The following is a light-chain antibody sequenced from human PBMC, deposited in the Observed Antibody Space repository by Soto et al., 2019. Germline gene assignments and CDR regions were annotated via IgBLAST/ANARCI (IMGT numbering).Light chain of an antibody. CDR3: QQYGSSALT. CDR1: QSVSSIY. J-gene: IGKJ4*01. Sequence: EIVLTQSPGTLSLSPGERATLSCRASQSVSSIYLAWYQQKPGQAPRLLIYGASSRPIGIPDRFSGSGSGTDFTLTISRLEPEDFAVYYCQQYGSSALTFGGGTKVDIK. V-gene: IGKV3-20*01. CDR2: GAS.